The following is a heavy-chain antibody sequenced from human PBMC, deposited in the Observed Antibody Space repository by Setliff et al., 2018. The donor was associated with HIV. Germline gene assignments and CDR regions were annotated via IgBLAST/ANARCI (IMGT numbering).Heavy chain of an antibody. Sequence: GESLKISCKGSGYSFTSFWIGWVRQMPGKGLEWMGIIYPGDSDTRYSPSFQGRVTISADKSISTAYLQWSSLKASDTAMYYCARHYSSGWYGERGAFEIWGQGTMVTVSS. CDR2: IYPGDSDT. J-gene: IGHJ3*02. CDR1: GYSFTSFW. CDR3: ARHYSSGWYGERGAFEI. V-gene: IGHV5-51*01. D-gene: IGHD6-19*01.